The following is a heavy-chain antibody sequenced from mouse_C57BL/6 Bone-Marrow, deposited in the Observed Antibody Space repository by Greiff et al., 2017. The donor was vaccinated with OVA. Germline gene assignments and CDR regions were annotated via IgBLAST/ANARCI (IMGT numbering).Heavy chain of an antibody. CDR3: ARDGDYYGSSHFDY. J-gene: IGHJ2*01. Sequence: EVQRVESEGGLVQPGSSMKLSCTASGFTFSDYYMAWVRQVPEKGLEWVANINYDGSSTYYLDSLKSRFIISRDNAKNILYLQMSSLKSEDTATYYCARDGDYYGSSHFDYWGQGTTLTVSS. CDR2: INYDGSST. V-gene: IGHV5-16*01. D-gene: IGHD1-1*01. CDR1: GFTFSDYY.